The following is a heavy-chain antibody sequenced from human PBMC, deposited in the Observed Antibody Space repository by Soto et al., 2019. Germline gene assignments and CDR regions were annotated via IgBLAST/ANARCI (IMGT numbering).Heavy chain of an antibody. V-gene: IGHV3-48*03. CDR3: ARREYSSSSGPTCFDP. J-gene: IGHJ5*02. CDR2: ISSSGSTI. Sequence: EVQLVESGGGLVQPGGSLRLSCAASGFTFSSYEMNWVRQAPGKWLEWVSYISSSGSTIYYADSVKGRFTISRDNAKNSLYLQINSLRAEDTAVYYCARREYSSSSGPTCFDPWGQGTLVTVSS. CDR1: GFTFSSYE. D-gene: IGHD6-6*01.